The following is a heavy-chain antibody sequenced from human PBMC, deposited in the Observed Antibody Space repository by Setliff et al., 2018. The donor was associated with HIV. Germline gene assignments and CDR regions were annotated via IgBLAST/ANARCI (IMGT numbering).Heavy chain of an antibody. CDR2: ISSSSSTI. CDR3: AREEGGLYGMDV. CDR1: GFTFSSYS. J-gene: IGHJ6*02. Sequence: PGGSLRLSCAASGFTFSSYSMNWVRQAPGKGLEWVSYISSSSSTIYYADSVKGRFTISRDNAKNTPYFQMNSLRAEDTAVYYCAREEGGLYGMDVWGQGTTVTVSS. D-gene: IGHD3-16*01. V-gene: IGHV3-48*01.